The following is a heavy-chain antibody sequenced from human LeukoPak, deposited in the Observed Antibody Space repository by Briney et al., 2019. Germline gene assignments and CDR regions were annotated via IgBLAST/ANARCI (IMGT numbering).Heavy chain of an antibody. J-gene: IGHJ4*02. CDR2: IWYDGSNK. CDR3: AREPHSYYDFWSGFTNGGAYFDY. V-gene: IGHV3-33*01. Sequence: PGRSLRLSCAASGFTFSSYGMHWVRQAPGKGLEWVAVIWYDGSNKYYADSVKGRFTISRDNSKNTLYLQMNSLRAEDTAVYYCAREPHSYYDFWSGFTNGGAYFDYWGQGTLVTVSS. D-gene: IGHD3-3*01. CDR1: GFTFSSYG.